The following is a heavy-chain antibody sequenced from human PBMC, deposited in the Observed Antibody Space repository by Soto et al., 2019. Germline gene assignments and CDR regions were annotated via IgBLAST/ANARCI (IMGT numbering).Heavy chain of an antibody. Sequence: VKLSVKASGYTLTGDRIGWVRKTPRQGLEWMGWISAYKGNTNYAQKLQGRVAMTTDTSTSTAYMELRSLRSDDTAVYYCARLSGSGSYYKNRGQRTLVTVSS. CDR1: GYTLTGDR. V-gene: IGHV1-18*04. D-gene: IGHD3-10*01. CDR3: ARLSGSGSYYKN. J-gene: IGHJ4*02. CDR2: ISAYKGNT.